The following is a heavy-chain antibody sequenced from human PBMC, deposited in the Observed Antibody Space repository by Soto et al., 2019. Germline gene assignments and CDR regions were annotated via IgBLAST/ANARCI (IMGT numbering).Heavy chain of an antibody. CDR3: TREVWGVRAFDI. CDR2: IRKKASGGTA. D-gene: IGHD3-16*01. V-gene: IGHV3-49*03. CDR1: GFTFGDYA. Sequence: EVQLVESGGGLVQPGRSLRLSCTASGFTFGDYAVSWLRQAPGKGLEWLSFIRKKASGGTAEYDASVKGRFILSRDNSKSIAYLQMNSLKTEDTAVYYCTREVWGVRAFDIWGKGTMVTVSS. J-gene: IGHJ3*02.